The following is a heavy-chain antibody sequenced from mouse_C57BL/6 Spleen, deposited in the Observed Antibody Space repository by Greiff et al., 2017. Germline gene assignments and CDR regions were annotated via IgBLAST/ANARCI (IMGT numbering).Heavy chain of an antibody. Sequence: VQLQQSGPELVKPGASVKISCKASGYTFTDYYMNWVKQSHGKSLEWIGDINPNNGGTSYNQKFKGKATLTVDKSSSTAYMELRSLTSEDSAVYYCARWRYGNYFDYRGQGTTLTVSS. V-gene: IGHV1-26*01. CDR1: GYTFTDYY. D-gene: IGHD2-10*02. CDR3: ARWRYGNYFDY. CDR2: INPNNGGT. J-gene: IGHJ2*01.